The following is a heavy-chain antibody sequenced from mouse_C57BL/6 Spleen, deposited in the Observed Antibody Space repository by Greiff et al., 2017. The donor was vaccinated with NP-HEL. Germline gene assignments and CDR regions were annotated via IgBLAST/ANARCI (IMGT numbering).Heavy chain of an antibody. CDR2: INPNNGGT. V-gene: IGHV1-26*01. Sequence: EVQLQQSGPELVKPGASVKISCKASGYTFTDYYMNWVKQSHGKSLEWIGDINPNNGGTSYNQKFKGKATLTVDKSSRTAYMELRSLTSEDSAVYYCARGVVATDYWGQGTTLTVSS. J-gene: IGHJ2*01. CDR3: ARGVVATDY. CDR1: GYTFTDYY. D-gene: IGHD1-1*01.